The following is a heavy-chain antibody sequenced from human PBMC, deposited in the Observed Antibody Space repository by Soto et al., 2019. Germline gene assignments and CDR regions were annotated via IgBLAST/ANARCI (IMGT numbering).Heavy chain of an antibody. CDR1: GFTFSSYA. CDR3: AKVRFYSSSSGPYFDY. CDR2: ISGSGGST. D-gene: IGHD6-6*01. Sequence: GGSLRLSCAASGFTFSSYAMSWVRQAPGKGLEWVSAISGSGGSTYYADSVKGRFTISRDNSKNTLYLQMNSLRAEDTAVYYCAKVRFYSSSSGPYFDYWGQGTLVTVSS. V-gene: IGHV3-23*01. J-gene: IGHJ4*02.